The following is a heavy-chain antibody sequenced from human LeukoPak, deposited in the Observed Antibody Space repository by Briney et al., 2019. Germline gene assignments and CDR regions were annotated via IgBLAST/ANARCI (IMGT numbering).Heavy chain of an antibody. CDR3: AKDPYSSSCPMCFDY. V-gene: IGHV3-30*18. J-gene: IGHJ4*02. CDR1: GFTFSSYG. Sequence: GRSLRLSCAASGFTFSSYGMHWVRQAPGKGLEWVAVISYDGSNKYYADSVKGRFTISRDNSKNTLYLQMNSLRAEDTAVYYCAKDPYSSSCPMCFDYWGQGTLVTVSS. CDR2: ISYDGSNK. D-gene: IGHD6-13*01.